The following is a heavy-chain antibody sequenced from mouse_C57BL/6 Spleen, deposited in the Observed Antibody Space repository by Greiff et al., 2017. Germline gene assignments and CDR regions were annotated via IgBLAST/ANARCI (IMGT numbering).Heavy chain of an antibody. Sequence: VQLQQSGPELVKPGASVKISCKASGYAFSSSWMNWVKQRPGKGLEWIGRMYPGDGDTNYNGKFKGKATLTADKSSSTAYMQLSSLTSEDSAVYFCASHGSSLWYFDVWGTGTTVTVSS. D-gene: IGHD1-1*01. CDR1: GYAFSSSW. J-gene: IGHJ1*03. V-gene: IGHV1-82*01. CDR2: MYPGDGDT. CDR3: ASHGSSLWYFDV.